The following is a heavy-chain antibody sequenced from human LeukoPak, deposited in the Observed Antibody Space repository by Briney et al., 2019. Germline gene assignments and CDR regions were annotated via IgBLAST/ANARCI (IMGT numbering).Heavy chain of an antibody. V-gene: IGHV3-23*01. D-gene: IGHD3-22*01. CDR3: AKTGDYFDSSDYYRPDAFDI. CDR2: ISGSGSMT. J-gene: IGHJ3*02. CDR1: GITFRIYA. Sequence: QPGGSLRLSRAGSGITFRIYAMTWVRQAPGKGLEWVSAISGSGSMTYYADSVKGRFTISRDKSNNTLYLQMNSLRAEDTALYYCAKTGDYFDSSDYYRPDAFDIWGQGTMVTVSS.